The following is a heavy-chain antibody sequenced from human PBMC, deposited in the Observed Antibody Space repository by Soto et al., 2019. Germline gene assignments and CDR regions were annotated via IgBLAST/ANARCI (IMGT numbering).Heavy chain of an antibody. CDR2: ISGSGGST. Sequence: GGSLRLSCAASGFTFSSYAMSWVRQAPGKGLEWVSAISGSGGSTYYADSVKGRFTISRDNSKNTLYLQMNSLRAEDTAVYCCAMRFLEWSPAYYYGMDVWGQGTTVTVS. D-gene: IGHD3-3*01. J-gene: IGHJ6*02. CDR3: AMRFLEWSPAYYYGMDV. V-gene: IGHV3-23*01. CDR1: GFTFSSYA.